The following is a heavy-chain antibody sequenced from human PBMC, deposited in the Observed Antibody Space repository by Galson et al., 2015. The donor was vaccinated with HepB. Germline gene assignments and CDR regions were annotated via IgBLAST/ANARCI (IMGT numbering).Heavy chain of an antibody. CDR2: ISWNSGSI. Sequence: SLRLSCAASGFTFDDYAMHWVRQVPGKGLEWVSGISWNSGSIGYAESVKGRFTVSRDNAKYSLYLKMNSLRAEDTALYYCVKDRRCSSINCQTWGFEAFDIWGQGTTVSVSS. J-gene: IGHJ3*02. D-gene: IGHD2-2*01. CDR1: GFTFDDYA. CDR3: VKDRRCSSINCQTWGFEAFDI. V-gene: IGHV3-9*01.